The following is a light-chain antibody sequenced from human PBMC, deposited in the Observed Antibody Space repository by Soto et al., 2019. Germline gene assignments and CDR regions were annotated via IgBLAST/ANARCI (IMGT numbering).Light chain of an antibody. CDR1: QSVSSN. CDR2: GAS. Sequence: EIVMTQSPATLSVSPGERATLSYRASQSVSSNLAWYQQKPGQAPRLLIYGASTRATGIPARFSGSGSGTEFTLTISSLQSEDFAVYYCQQYPSFTFGPGTKVDIK. V-gene: IGKV3-15*01. CDR3: QQYPSFT. J-gene: IGKJ3*01.